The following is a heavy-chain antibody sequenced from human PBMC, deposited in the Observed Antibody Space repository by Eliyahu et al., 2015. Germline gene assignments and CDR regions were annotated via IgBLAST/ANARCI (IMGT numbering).Heavy chain of an antibody. CDR3: ARTLGASDWFDP. D-gene: IGHD3-10*01. V-gene: IGHV4-34*01. CDR2: INHGGST. J-gene: IGHJ5*02. Sequence: QVQLQQWGAGLLKPSETLSLTCAXYGXSFSGFHWSWIRQPPGKGLEWIGEINHGGSTNYNPSLKSRVTISVDTSKNQFSLKLSSVTAADTAVYYCARTLGASDWFDPWGQGTLVTVSS. CDR1: GXSFSGFH.